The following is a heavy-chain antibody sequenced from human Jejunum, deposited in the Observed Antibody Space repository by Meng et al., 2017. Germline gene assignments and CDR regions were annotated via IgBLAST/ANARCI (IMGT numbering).Heavy chain of an antibody. CDR2: IWFDGTNK. Sequence: GESLKISCAASGFIFSRYGMHWVRQAPGEGLEWVAVIWFDGTNKYYADSVKGRFIISRDSSKNTLYLQMNSLRAEDTAVYYCARGYRSSWYVFDCWGQGNLVTVSS. CDR3: ARGYRSSWYVFDC. CDR1: GFIFSRYG. D-gene: IGHD6-13*01. V-gene: IGHV3-33*01. J-gene: IGHJ5*01.